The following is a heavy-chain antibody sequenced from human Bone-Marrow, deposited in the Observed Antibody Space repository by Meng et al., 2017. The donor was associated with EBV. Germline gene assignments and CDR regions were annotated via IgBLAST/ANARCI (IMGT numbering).Heavy chain of an antibody. Sequence: VHVKGQGPGLALPSGTLSCTCSVSVDTVGSIDWRSWVRQPGRKGLERSWEIYHSGSIEYNTSLKNRVIISIDKSKNMFFLKLTSVTAAETAVYYCARVRVGGYDIDHWGQGTLVTVSS. D-gene: IGHD5-12*01. J-gene: IGHJ4*02. V-gene: IGHV4-4*02. CDR3: ARVRVGGYDIDH. CDR2: IYHSGSI. CDR1: VDTVGSIDW.